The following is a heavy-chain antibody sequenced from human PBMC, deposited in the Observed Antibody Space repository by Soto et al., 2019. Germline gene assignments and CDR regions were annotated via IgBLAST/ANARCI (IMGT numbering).Heavy chain of an antibody. CDR2: IIPIFGTA. V-gene: IGHV1-69*13. D-gene: IGHD3-10*01. Sequence: SVKVSCKASGGTFSSYAISWVRQAPGQGLEWMGGIIPIFGTANYAQKFQGRVTITADESTSTAYMELSSLRSEDTAVYYCAREPYYYGSGPQTYRHPYYFDYWGQGTLVTAPQ. CDR1: GGTFSSYA. CDR3: AREPYYYGSGPQTYRHPYYFDY. J-gene: IGHJ4*02.